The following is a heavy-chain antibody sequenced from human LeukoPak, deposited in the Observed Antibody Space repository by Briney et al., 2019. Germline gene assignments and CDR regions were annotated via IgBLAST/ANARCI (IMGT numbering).Heavy chain of an antibody. CDR1: GFTFSSYA. CDR2: ISGSGGST. Sequence: GGSLRLSCAASGFTFSSYAMSWVRQAPGKGLEWVSAISGSGGSTYYADSVKGRFTIPRDNSKNTLYLQMNSLRAEDTAVYYCAKVRSPAFYFDYWGQGTLVTVSS. V-gene: IGHV3-23*01. D-gene: IGHD1-26*01. J-gene: IGHJ4*02. CDR3: AKVRSPAFYFDY.